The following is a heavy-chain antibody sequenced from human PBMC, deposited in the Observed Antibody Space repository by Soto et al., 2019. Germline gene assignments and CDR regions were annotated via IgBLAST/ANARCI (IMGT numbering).Heavy chain of an antibody. Sequence: SETLSLTCTVSGGSISSYYWSWIRQPPGKGLEWIGYIYYSGSTNYNPSLKSRVTISVDTSKDQFSLKLSSVTAADTAVYYCARESQAYYYDSSGYYRSYYFDYWGQGTLVTVS. CDR1: GGSISSYY. V-gene: IGHV4-59*01. D-gene: IGHD3-22*01. CDR2: IYYSGST. J-gene: IGHJ4*02. CDR3: ARESQAYYYDSSGYYRSYYFDY.